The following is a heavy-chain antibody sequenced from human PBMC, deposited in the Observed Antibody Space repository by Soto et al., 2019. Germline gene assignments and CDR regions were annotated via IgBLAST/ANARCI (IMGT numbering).Heavy chain of an antibody. Sequence: PGGSLRLSCAASGFTFSSYGMHWVRQAPGKGLEWVAVIWYDGSNKYYADSVKGRFTISRDNSKNTLYLQMNSLRAEDTAVYYCARDQAIGSGSYFSILAHYYYYYMDVWGKGTTVTVSS. CDR2: IWYDGSNK. J-gene: IGHJ6*03. CDR3: ARDQAIGSGSYFSILAHYYYYYMDV. D-gene: IGHD3-10*01. CDR1: GFTFSSYG. V-gene: IGHV3-33*01.